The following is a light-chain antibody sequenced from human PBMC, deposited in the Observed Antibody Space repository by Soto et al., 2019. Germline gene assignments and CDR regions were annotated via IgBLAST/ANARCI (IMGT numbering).Light chain of an antibody. CDR2: EVN. CDR3: ISYAGTKENV. CDR1: SSDVGGYNF. Sequence: QSVLTQPPSASGSPGQSVTISCTGTSSDVGGYNFVSWYQQHPGKAPKPMIYEVNKRPSGVPDRFSGSKSGNTASLTVSGLQAEDEADYYCISYAGTKENVFGTGTKVTV. V-gene: IGLV2-8*01. J-gene: IGLJ1*01.